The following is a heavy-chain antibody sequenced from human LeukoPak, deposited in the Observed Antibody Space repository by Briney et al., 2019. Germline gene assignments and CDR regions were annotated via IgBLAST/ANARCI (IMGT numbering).Heavy chain of an antibody. Sequence: SETLSLTCTVYGGSCDDYYCTWIRQPPGKGLEWIGEIHPSGTFYYNSSLRSRATISIDTSKTQFSLRLTSVTAADTAFYYCARGRDRSKAGDHWGQGTLVTVSP. CDR1: GGSCDDYY. D-gene: IGHD5-24*01. V-gene: IGHV4-34*01. CDR2: IHPSGTF. J-gene: IGHJ4*02. CDR3: ARGRDRSKAGDH.